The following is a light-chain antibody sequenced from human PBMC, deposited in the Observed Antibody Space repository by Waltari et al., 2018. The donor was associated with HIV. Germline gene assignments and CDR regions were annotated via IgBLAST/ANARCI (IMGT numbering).Light chain of an antibody. Sequence: EIAFTQSPVDLSLSPGDRATLSCRANLTIVNYLGWYQQKPGQGPSLLIYDASKRVTGVPARFSGSGSGTDFSLIINNIQPEDSAVYYCQQRHSWPLSFGGGTKVEI. CDR2: DAS. J-gene: IGKJ4*01. CDR1: LTIVNY. V-gene: IGKV3-11*01. CDR3: QQRHSWPLS.